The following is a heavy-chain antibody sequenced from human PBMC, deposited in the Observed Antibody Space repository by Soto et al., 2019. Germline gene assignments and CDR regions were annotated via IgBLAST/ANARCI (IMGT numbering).Heavy chain of an antibody. Sequence: ASVKVSCKASGYRLTSYDINWVRQATGQGLEWMGWMNPNSGNTGYAQKFQGRVTMTRNTSIGTAYMELSSLRSEDTAVYYCARATYDFWSGYYSRLWYFDLWGRGTLVTVSS. CDR2: MNPNSGNT. D-gene: IGHD3-3*01. CDR1: GYRLTSYD. J-gene: IGHJ2*01. V-gene: IGHV1-8*01. CDR3: ARATYDFWSGYYSRLWYFDL.